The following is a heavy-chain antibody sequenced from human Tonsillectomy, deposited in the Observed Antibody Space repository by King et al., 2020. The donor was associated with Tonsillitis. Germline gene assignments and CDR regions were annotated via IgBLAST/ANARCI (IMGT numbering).Heavy chain of an antibody. CDR2: ISYDGSNK. CDR3: AKDGGAVAGSFDY. V-gene: IGHV3-30*18. Sequence: VQLVESGGGVVQPGRSLRLSCAASGFTFSSYGMHWVRQAPGKGLEWVAVISYDGSNKYYADSVKGRFTISRDNSKNTLYLQMNSLGAEDTAVYYCAKDGGAVAGSFDYWGQGTLVTVSS. D-gene: IGHD6-19*01. J-gene: IGHJ4*02. CDR1: GFTFSSYG.